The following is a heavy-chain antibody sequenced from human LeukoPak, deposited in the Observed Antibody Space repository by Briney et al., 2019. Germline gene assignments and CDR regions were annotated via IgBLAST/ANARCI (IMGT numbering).Heavy chain of an antibody. CDR3: ARVAYCSSTSCYGWYYYYYMDV. J-gene: IGHJ6*03. CDR1: GFTFSSYS. D-gene: IGHD2-2*01. V-gene: IGHV3-21*01. Sequence: GGSLRLSCAASGFTFSSYSMNWVRQAPGKGLEWVSSISSSSSYIYYADSVKGRFTISRGNAKNSLYLQMNSLRAEDTAVYYCARVAYCSSTSCYGWYYYYYMDVWGKGTTVTVSS. CDR2: ISSSSSYI.